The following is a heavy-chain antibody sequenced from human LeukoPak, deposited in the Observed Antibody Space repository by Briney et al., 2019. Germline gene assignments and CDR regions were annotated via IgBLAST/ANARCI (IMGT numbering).Heavy chain of an antibody. V-gene: IGHV4-59*01. Sequence: PSETLSLTCTVSGGSISSYYWSWIRQPPGKGLEWVGYIYYSGSTNYNPSLKSRVTISVDTSKNQFSLKLSSVTAADTAVYYCARGDFDYWGQGTLVTVSS. CDR3: ARGDFDY. CDR1: GGSISSYY. J-gene: IGHJ4*02. CDR2: IYYSGST.